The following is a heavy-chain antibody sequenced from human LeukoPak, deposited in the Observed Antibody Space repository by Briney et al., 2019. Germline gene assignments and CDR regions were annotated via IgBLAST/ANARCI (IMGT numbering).Heavy chain of an antibody. Sequence: PSETLSLTCTVSGGSISSSSYYWGWIRQPPGKGLEWIGSIYYSGSTYYNPSLKSRVTISVDTSKNQSSLKLSSVTAADTAVYYCARPTTSSSWYDYDYWGQGTLVTVSS. D-gene: IGHD6-13*01. V-gene: IGHV4-39*01. CDR1: GGSISSSSYY. CDR3: ARPTTSSSWYDYDY. CDR2: IYYSGST. J-gene: IGHJ4*02.